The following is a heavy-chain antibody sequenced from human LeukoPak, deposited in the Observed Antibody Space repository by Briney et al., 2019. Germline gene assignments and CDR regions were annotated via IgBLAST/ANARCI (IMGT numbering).Heavy chain of an antibody. D-gene: IGHD2-15*01. V-gene: IGHV4-34*01. J-gene: IGHJ5*02. CDR3: ARGLEDIVVVVAATTRWFDP. CDR1: GGSFRGYY. Sequence: SETLSLTCAVYGGSFRGYYWSWIRQPPVKAREWIGEINHSGSTNYNPSLKSRVTISVDTSKNQFSLKLSSVTAADTAVYYCARGLEDIVVVVAATTRWFDPWGQGTLVTVSS. CDR2: INHSGST.